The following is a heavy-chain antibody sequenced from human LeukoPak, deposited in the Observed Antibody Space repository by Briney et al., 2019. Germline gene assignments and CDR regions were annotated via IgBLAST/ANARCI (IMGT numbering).Heavy chain of an antibody. D-gene: IGHD6-19*01. J-gene: IGHJ4*02. Sequence: SETLSLPCSLSVGSICLSSYYGGWIRQPPGKGLEWIGSIYYSGSTYYNPSLRSRVTISVDASKNQFSLKLSSVTAADTAVYYCARQKAYNSGCDLNYWGQGTLVTVSS. CDR3: ARQKAYNSGCDLNY. CDR2: IYYSGST. CDR1: VGSICLSSYY. V-gene: IGHV4-39*01.